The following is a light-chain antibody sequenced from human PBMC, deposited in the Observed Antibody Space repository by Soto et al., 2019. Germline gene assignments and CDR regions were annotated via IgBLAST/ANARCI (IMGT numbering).Light chain of an antibody. J-gene: IGKJ5*01. CDR2: SAS. V-gene: IGKV3-15*01. CDR3: QQYTNWPPIT. CDR1: QSVGSS. Sequence: EIVMTQSPATLSVSPGVRATLSCRASQSVGSSVAWYRQKPGQAPRLLIYSASTRATGIPDRFSGSGSGTVFTLTISSLQSEDFGVYYCQQYTNWPPITFGQGTRLEIK.